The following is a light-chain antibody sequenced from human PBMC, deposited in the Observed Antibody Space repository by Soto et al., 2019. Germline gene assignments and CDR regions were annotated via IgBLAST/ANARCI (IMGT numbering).Light chain of an antibody. CDR3: QQYYGAPIT. CDR2: WAS. J-gene: IGKJ5*01. Sequence: DIVMTQSPDFLTVSLGERATINCKSSQNILSTADNKNYFAWHQQRPGQPPKVLISWASARESGVPDRFIGSGSGTDFTLTITNLQAEDVAVYYCQQYYGAPITFGQGTRLEIK. V-gene: IGKV4-1*01. CDR1: QNILSTADNKNY.